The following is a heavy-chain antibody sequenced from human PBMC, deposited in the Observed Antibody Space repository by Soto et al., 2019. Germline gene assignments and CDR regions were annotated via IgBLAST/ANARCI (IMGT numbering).Heavy chain of an antibody. CDR2: IYYSGST. J-gene: IGHJ6*02. D-gene: IGHD6-6*01. CDR3: ARGVLAARYFGMDV. Sequence: PSETLSLTCTVSGGSISSYYWIWIRQPPGKGLEWIGYIYYSGSTNYNPSLKSRVTISVDTSKNQFSLKLSSVTAADTAVYYCARGVLAARYFGMDVWGQGTTVTVSS. CDR1: GGSISSYY. V-gene: IGHV4-59*08.